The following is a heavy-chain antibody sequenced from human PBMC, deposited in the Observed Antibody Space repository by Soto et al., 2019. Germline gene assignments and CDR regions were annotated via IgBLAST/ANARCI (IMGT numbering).Heavy chain of an antibody. CDR3: ARAAAGYLIFDY. V-gene: IGHV4-59*01. Sequence: SETLSLTCTVSGDSISSYYWSWIRQPPGKGLEWIGYIYYSGSTNYNPSLKSRVTISVDTSKNQFSLKLSSVTAADTAVYYCARAAAGYLIFDYWGQGTLVTVSS. J-gene: IGHJ4*02. CDR2: IYYSGST. CDR1: GDSISSYY. D-gene: IGHD6-13*01.